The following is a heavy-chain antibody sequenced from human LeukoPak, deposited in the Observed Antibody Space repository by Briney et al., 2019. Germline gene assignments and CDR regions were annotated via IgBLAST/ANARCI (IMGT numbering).Heavy chain of an antibody. CDR3: ADGELDI. J-gene: IGHJ3*02. CDR2: ISWNSGSI. Sequence: GRSLRLSCAASGFTFDDYAMHWVRQAPGKGLEWVSGISWNSGSIGYADSVKGRFTISRDNAKNSLYLQMNSLRAEDTALYYCADGELDIWGQGTMVTVSS. CDR1: GFTFDDYA. V-gene: IGHV3-9*01. D-gene: IGHD3-10*01.